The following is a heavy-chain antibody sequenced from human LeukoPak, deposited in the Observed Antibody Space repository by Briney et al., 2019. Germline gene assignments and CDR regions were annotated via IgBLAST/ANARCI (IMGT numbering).Heavy chain of an antibody. J-gene: IGHJ3*02. CDR3: ARGLAITYYDFWSGDDAFDI. CDR1: GGSFSGYY. CDR2: INHSGST. V-gene: IGHV4-34*01. Sequence: SETLSLTCAVYGGSFSGYYWSWIRQPPGKGLEWIGEINHSGSTNYNPSLKSRVTISVDMSKNQFSLKLSSVTAADTAVYYCARGLAITYYDFWSGDDAFDIWGQGTMVTVSS. D-gene: IGHD3-3*01.